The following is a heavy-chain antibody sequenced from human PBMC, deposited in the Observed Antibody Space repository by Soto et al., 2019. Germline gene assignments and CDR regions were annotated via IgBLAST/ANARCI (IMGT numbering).Heavy chain of an antibody. CDR3: ARGGITVADSDAFDI. J-gene: IGHJ3*02. D-gene: IGHD6-19*01. CDR1: GYTLTEFS. V-gene: IGHV1-24*01. CDR2: FHPKDGET. Sequence: ASVKVSCKVSGYTLTEFSMNWVRQAPGKGLEWMGGFHPKDGETLYAQKFQGRVTMTEDTSSDTAYMELSSLRSEDTAIYYCARGGITVADSDAFDIWGQGTMVTGSS.